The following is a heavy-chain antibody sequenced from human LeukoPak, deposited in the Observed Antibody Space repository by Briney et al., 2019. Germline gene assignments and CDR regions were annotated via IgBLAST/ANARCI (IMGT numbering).Heavy chain of an antibody. CDR1: GFTVSHYY. V-gene: IGHV3-53*01. D-gene: IGHD3-16*01. Sequence: GGSLRLSCAASGFTVSHYYMTWVRQAPGKGLECVSVIYSGGSTYSADSVKGRFTISRDNSWNMVYLQMSSLRVEDTAVYYCARDWGNWDFDYWGQGTLVTVSS. J-gene: IGHJ4*02. CDR2: IYSGGST. CDR3: ARDWGNWDFDY.